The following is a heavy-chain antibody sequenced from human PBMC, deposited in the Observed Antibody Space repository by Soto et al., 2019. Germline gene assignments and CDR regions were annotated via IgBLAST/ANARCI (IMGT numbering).Heavy chain of an antibody. CDR1: GFTFSSYG. D-gene: IGHD5-18*01. Sequence: QVQLVESGGGVVQPGRSQRLSCAASGFTFSSYGMHWVRQAPGKGLEWVSVISYDGSNKYYADSVKGRFTISRDNSKNTLYLQMNSLRAEDTAVYYCAKDGPSYGYYYYGMDVWGQGTTVTVSS. J-gene: IGHJ6*02. CDR3: AKDGPSYGYYYYGMDV. V-gene: IGHV3-30*18. CDR2: ISYDGSNK.